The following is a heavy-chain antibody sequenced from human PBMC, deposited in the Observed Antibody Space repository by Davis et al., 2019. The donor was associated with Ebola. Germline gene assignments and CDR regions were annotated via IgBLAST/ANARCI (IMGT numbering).Heavy chain of an antibody. CDR2: IWYDGSNK. CDR3: ARDQNYYGSGSYQTYIDY. J-gene: IGHJ4*02. CDR1: GFTFSSYG. Sequence: GGSLRLSCAASGFTFSSYGMHWVRQAPGKGLEWVAVIWYDGSNKYYADSVKGRFTISRDNSKNTLYLQMNSLRAEDTAVYYCARDQNYYGSGSYQTYIDYWGQGTLVTVSS. D-gene: IGHD3-10*01. V-gene: IGHV3-33*01.